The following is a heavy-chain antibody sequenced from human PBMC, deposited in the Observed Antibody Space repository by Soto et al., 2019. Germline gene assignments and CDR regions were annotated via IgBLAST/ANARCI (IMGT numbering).Heavy chain of an antibody. Sequence: PGGSLRLSCAASGFTFSSYDIHWSRQATGKGLEWVSAIGTAGDTYYPGSVKGRFTISRENAKNSLYLQMNSLRAGDTAVYYCARGGITIFGVGDGGMDVWGQGTTVTVSS. CDR2: IGTAGDT. D-gene: IGHD3-3*01. CDR1: GFTFSSYD. V-gene: IGHV3-13*01. J-gene: IGHJ6*02. CDR3: ARGGITIFGVGDGGMDV.